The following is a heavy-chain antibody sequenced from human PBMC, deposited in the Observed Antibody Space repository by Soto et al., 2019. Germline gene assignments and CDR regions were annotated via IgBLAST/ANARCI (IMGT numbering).Heavy chain of an antibody. CDR2: INPNSGGT. Sequence: ASVKVSCKASGYTFTGYYMHWVRQAPGQGLEWMGWINPNSGGTNYAQKFQGWVTMTRDTSISTAYMELSRLRSDDTAVYYCARDHRLSYYYDSSGYPWPYYYYGMDVWGQGTTVTVSS. J-gene: IGHJ6*02. D-gene: IGHD3-22*01. CDR1: GYTFTGYY. CDR3: ARDHRLSYYYDSSGYPWPYYYYGMDV. V-gene: IGHV1-2*04.